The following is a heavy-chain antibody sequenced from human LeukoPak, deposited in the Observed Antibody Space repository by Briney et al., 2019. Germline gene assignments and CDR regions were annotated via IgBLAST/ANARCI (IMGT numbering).Heavy chain of an antibody. V-gene: IGHV3-21*01. J-gene: IGHJ4*02. Sequence: GGSLRLSCAASGFTFSSYSMNWVRQAPGKGLEWVSSISSSSSYIYYADSVKGRFTISRENAKNSLYLQMNSLRAGDTAVYYCARVKSGWSYFDYWGQGTLVTVSS. D-gene: IGHD6-19*01. CDR1: GFTFSSYS. CDR2: ISSSSSYI. CDR3: ARVKSGWSYFDY.